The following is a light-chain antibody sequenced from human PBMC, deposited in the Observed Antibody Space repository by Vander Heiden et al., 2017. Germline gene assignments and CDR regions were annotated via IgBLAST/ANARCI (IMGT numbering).Light chain of an antibody. Sequence: QSVLTQPPSASGAPAQRVTISCTGGSSNIEAGYDVNCYQQVPRTAPKLLIYLNDNRPSGVPDRFSASKSGSSASLAITGLQADDEADFYCQSYDSSLSLVVFGGGTKLTVL. CDR3: QSYDSSLSLVV. CDR1: SSNIEAGYD. CDR2: LND. J-gene: IGLJ2*01. V-gene: IGLV1-40*01.